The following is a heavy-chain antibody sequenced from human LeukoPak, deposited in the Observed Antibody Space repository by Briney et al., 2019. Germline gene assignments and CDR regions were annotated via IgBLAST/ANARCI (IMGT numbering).Heavy chain of an antibody. V-gene: IGHV1-8*01. CDR1: GYTFTNYD. J-gene: IGHJ4*02. Sequence: ASVKVSCKASGYTFTNYDINWVRQATGQGLEWMGYKNPNSGNSAYAQKFQGRVTMTTAASITTAYMELSGLRSEDTALYYCAREGLDYWGQGTLVTVSS. CDR3: AREGLDY. CDR2: KNPNSGNS.